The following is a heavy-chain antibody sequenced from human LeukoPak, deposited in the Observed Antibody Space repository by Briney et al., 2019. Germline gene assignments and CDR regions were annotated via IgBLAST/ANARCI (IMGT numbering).Heavy chain of an antibody. V-gene: IGHV3-23*01. CDR2: ISGSGGST. CDR3: AKDPGWYYFDY. Sequence: GGSLRLSCVASGLTFGNYAMSWVRQAPGKGLEWVSAISGSGGSTYYADSVKGRFTISRDNSKNTLYLQMNSLRAEDTAVYYCAKDPGWYYFDYWGQGTLVTVSS. J-gene: IGHJ4*02. CDR1: GLTFGNYA. D-gene: IGHD6-19*01.